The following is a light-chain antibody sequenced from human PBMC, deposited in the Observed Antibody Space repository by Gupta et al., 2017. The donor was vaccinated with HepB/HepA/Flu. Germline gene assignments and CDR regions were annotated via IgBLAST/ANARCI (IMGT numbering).Light chain of an antibody. J-gene: IGKJ2*01. V-gene: IGKV2-40*01. CDR3: RQRTDFASDT. Sequence: TPLESSSISCRSSPILLDSDDGNIYLDWYIQKPGQSPQLLIYVLSNRDAGVPDRFSGSGSGNDLTLNISSVEAEDVGSYYSRQRTDFASDTFGQGTKLEIK. CDR2: VLS. CDR1: PILLDSDDGNIY.